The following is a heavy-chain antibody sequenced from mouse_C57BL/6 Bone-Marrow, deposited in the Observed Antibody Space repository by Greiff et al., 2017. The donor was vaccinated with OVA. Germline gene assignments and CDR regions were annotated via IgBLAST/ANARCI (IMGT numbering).Heavy chain of an antibody. Sequence: EVHLVESGGGLVKPGGSLKLSCAASGFTFSSYAMSWVRQTPEKRLEWVATISDGGSYTYYPDNVKGRFTISRDNAKNNLYLQMSHLKSEDTAMYYCARFITRGFDYWGQGTTLTVSS. V-gene: IGHV5-4*01. J-gene: IGHJ2*01. CDR3: ARFITRGFDY. CDR1: GFTFSSYA. CDR2: ISDGGSYT. D-gene: IGHD1-1*01.